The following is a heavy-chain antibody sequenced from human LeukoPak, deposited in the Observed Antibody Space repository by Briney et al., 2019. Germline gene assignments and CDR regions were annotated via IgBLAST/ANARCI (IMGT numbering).Heavy chain of an antibody. CDR1: GYTFTGYY. CDR3: ARASYYYDSSGHYPLDY. V-gene: IGHV1-2*06. CDR2: INPNSGGT. Sequence: ASVKVPCKASGYTFTGYYMHWVRQAPGQGLEWMGRINPNSGGTNYAQKFQGRVTMTRDTSISTAYMELSRLRSDDTAVYYCARASYYYDSSGHYPLDYWGQGTLVTVSS. J-gene: IGHJ4*02. D-gene: IGHD3-22*01.